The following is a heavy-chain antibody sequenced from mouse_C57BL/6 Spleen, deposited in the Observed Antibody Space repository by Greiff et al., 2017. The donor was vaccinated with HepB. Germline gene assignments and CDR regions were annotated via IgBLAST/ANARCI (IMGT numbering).Heavy chain of an antibody. CDR3: ARPPYGSLYYYAMDY. D-gene: IGHD1-1*01. Sequence: QVQLQQPGTELVKPGASVKLSCKASGYTFTSYWMHWVKQRPGRGLEWIGRIDPNSGGTKYNEKFKSKATLTVDKPSSTAYMQFSSLTSEDSAVYYCARPPYGSLYYYAMDYWGQGTSVTVSS. CDR2: IDPNSGGT. V-gene: IGHV1-72*01. CDR1: GYTFTSYW. J-gene: IGHJ4*01.